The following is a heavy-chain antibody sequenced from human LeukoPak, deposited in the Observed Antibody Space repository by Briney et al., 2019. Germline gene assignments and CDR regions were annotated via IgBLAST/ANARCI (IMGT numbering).Heavy chain of an antibody. CDR2: IYSGGST. CDR3: ARAPYYYDTSGFLI. D-gene: IGHD3-22*01. V-gene: IGHV3-53*01. CDR1: GFTFSSNY. Sequence: GGSLRLSRAASGFTFSSNYMSWVRQAPGKGLEWVSVIYSGGSTYYADSVKGRFTISRDNAKNTLYLQMNSLRAEDTAVYYCARAPYYYDTSGFLIWGQGTMVTVSS. J-gene: IGHJ3*02.